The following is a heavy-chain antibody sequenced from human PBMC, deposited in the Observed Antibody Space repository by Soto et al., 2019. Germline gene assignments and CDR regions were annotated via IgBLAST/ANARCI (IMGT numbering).Heavy chain of an antibody. CDR2: RSCSGGTT. D-gene: IGHD3-16*01. J-gene: IGHJ4*02. Sequence: EVQMLESGGGLVQPGGSLRLSCAASGFTFRNYDMSWVRQAPGQGLEWVSARSCSGGTTYFADSVKGWFTISRDNSRNTLSLQMSSLRAEDTAINNCATAEPITVPYFDDWGQGTLVTVSS. CDR3: ATAEPITVPYFDD. CDR1: GFTFRNYD. V-gene: IGHV3-23*01.